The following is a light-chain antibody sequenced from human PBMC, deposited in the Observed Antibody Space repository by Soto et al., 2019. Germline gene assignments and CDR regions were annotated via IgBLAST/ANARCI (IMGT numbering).Light chain of an antibody. CDR1: STHVGYYNF. CDR2: EVS. J-gene: IGLJ1*01. CDR3: SSYSGSTAFYV. V-gene: IGLV2-14*01. Sequence: QSALTQPASVSGSPGQSITISCPGTSTHVGYYNFVSWYQQHPGKAPKLIIYEVSNRPSGGSNRFSASKSGNSASLTISGLQAEDEADYHCSSYSGSTAFYVFGTGTKVTVL.